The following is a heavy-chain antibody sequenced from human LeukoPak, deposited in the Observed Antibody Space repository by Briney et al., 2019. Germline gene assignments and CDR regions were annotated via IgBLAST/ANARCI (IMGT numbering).Heavy chain of an antibody. V-gene: IGHV1-2*02. CDR2: INPNSSGT. Sequence: ASVKVSCKASGYTFTGYYMHWVRQAPGQGLEWMGWINPNSSGTNYAQKFQGRVTMTRDTSISTAYMELSRLRSDDTAVYYCARDIQLERLLLDYWGQGTLVTVSS. CDR1: GYTFTGYY. D-gene: IGHD1-1*01. CDR3: ARDIQLERLLLDY. J-gene: IGHJ4*02.